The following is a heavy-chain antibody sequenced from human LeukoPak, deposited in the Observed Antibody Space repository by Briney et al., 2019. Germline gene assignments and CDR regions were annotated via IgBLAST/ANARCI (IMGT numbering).Heavy chain of an antibody. CDR1: GGSISSGGYY. J-gene: IGHJ4*02. CDR2: IYHSGST. Sequence: PSETLSLTCTVSGGSISSGGYYWSWIRQPPGKGLEWIGYIYHSGSTYYNPSLKSRVTISVDTSKNQFSLKLSSVTAADTAVYYCARGVFDTAMVIWGQGTLVTVSS. V-gene: IGHV4-30-2*01. D-gene: IGHD5-18*01. CDR3: ARGVFDTAMVI.